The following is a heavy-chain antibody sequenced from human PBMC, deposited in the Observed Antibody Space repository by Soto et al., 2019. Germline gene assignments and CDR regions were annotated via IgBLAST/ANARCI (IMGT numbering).Heavy chain of an antibody. CDR1: GFTFRNYD. CDR3: ARTDRDFYGLDV. CDR2: ISAAGDP. V-gene: IGHV3-13*05. J-gene: IGHJ6*02. Sequence: EVQLVESGGGLVQPGGSLRLSCEASGFTFRNYDMHWVRPGTGKGLEWVSGISAAGDPDYADSVEGRFTISRENAQNSFFLQMNSLRGGDTAVYYCARTDRDFYGLDVWGQGTTVIVSS.